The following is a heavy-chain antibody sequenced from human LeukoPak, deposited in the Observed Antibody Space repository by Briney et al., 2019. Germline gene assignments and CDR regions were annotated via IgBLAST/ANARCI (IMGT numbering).Heavy chain of an antibody. V-gene: IGHV4-31*03. CDR2: IYYSGST. CDR3: ARGHYDSSGYWWPG. Sequence: SETLSLTCTVSGGSISSGGYYWSWNRQDPGKGLEWIGYIYYSGSTYYNPSLRSRVTISVDTSKNQFSLKLSSVTAADTAVYYCARGHYDSSGYWWPGWGQGTLVTVSS. CDR1: GGSISSGGYY. J-gene: IGHJ4*02. D-gene: IGHD3-22*01.